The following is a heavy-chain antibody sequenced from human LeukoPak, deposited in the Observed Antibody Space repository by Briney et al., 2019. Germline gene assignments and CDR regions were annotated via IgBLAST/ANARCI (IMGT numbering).Heavy chain of an antibody. V-gene: IGHV1-69*13. D-gene: IGHD2-15*01. CDR1: GGTFRSYA. Sequence: SVKVSCKASGGTFRSYAISWVRQAPGQGLEWMGGIIPIFGTANYAQKFQGRVTITADESTSTAYMELSSLRSEDTAVYYCARGSRGIYCSGGSCYSGSWFDPWGQGTLVTVSS. J-gene: IGHJ5*02. CDR3: ARGSRGIYCSGGSCYSGSWFDP. CDR2: IIPIFGTA.